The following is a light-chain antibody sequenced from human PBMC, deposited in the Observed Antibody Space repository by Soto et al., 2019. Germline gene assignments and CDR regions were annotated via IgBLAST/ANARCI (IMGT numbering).Light chain of an antibody. CDR3: SSYTSSSTPYV. V-gene: IGLV2-14*01. J-gene: IGLJ1*01. Sequence: SVLPQPASVSGSPGQSITISCTGASSDVGGSKYVSWYQQYPGKAPKLMIYEVTNRPSGVSNRFSGSKSGNTASLTISGLQAEDEADYYCSSYTSSSTPYVFGSGTKVTVL. CDR2: EVT. CDR1: SSDVGGSKY.